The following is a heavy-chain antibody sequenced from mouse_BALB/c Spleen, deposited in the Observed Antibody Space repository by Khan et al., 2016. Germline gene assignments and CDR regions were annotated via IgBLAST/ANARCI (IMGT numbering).Heavy chain of an antibody. CDR3: ARAPPRWYFDV. V-gene: IGHV3-2*02. CDR2: ISYSGST. CDR1: GYSITSDYA. Sequence: EVQLVESGPGLVKPSQSLSLTCTVTGYSITSDYAWNWIRQFPGNKLEWMGYISYSGSTSYNPSLKSRISITRDTSKNQFFLQLNSVTTEDTATYYCARAPPRWYFDVWGAGPRSPSPQ. J-gene: IGHJ1*01.